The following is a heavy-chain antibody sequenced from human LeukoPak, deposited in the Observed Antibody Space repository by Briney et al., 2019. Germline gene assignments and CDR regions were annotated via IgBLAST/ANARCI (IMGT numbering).Heavy chain of an antibody. D-gene: IGHD5-24*01. CDR1: GYTFTSYD. J-gene: IGHJ4*02. CDR2: MNPNSGAT. V-gene: IGHV1-8*01. Sequence: ASVKVSCKASGYTFTSYDFNWLRQATGQGPEWMGWMNPNSGATGYAQKFQGRVTMTRSASINTAYMELSNLRSEDTAVYYCAIRWLQSDDGFDYWGQGTLVTVSS. CDR3: AIRWLQSDDGFDY.